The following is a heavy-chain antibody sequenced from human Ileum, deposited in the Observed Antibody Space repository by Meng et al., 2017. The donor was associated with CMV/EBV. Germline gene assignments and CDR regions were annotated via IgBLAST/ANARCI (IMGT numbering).Heavy chain of an antibody. CDR2: IFYSGRT. J-gene: IGHJ5*02. V-gene: IGHV4-61*01. CDR1: GGSVSSGSYY. D-gene: IGHD4-17*01. CDR3: ARDYYGHPNWFDP. Sequence: AGGSVSSGSYYWSWIRQPPGKGLGWIGYIFYSGRTNYNPSLKSRVSISVDTSKNQFSLKVSSVTAADTAVYYCARDYYGHPNWFDPWGQGILVTVSS.